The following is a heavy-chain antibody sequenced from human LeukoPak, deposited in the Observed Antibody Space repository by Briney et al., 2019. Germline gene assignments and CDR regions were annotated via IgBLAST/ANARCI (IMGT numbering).Heavy chain of an antibody. J-gene: IGHJ3*02. CDR1: GGTFSSYA. Sequence: GASVKVSCKASGGTFSSYAISWVRQAPGQGLEWMGGIIPIFGTANYAQKFQGRVTITADESTSTAYMELSSLRSEDTAVYYCATSSSPTQDAFDIWGQGTMVTVSS. V-gene: IGHV1-69*01. CDR3: ATSSSPTQDAFDI. D-gene: IGHD6-13*01. CDR2: IIPIFGTA.